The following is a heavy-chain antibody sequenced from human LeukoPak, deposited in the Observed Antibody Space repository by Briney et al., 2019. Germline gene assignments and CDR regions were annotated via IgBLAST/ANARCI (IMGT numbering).Heavy chain of an antibody. Sequence: SETLSLTCTVSGYSISSGYYWGWIRQPPGKGLEWIGSVYHSGSTNYNPSLKSRVTISVDTSKNQFSLKLTSVTAADTAVYYCATSSGYSFWFDPWGQGTLVTVSS. CDR3: ATSSGYSFWFDP. D-gene: IGHD3-22*01. CDR2: VYHSGST. CDR1: GYSISSGYY. J-gene: IGHJ5*02. V-gene: IGHV4-38-2*02.